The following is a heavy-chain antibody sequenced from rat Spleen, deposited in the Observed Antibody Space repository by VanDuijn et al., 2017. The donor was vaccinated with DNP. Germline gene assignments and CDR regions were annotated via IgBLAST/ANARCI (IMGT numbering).Heavy chain of an antibody. Sequence: EVQLVESGGGLVQPGRSLKLSCAASGFTFSSFPMAWVRQAPTKGLEWVATISTSGGSTYYRDSVKGRFTISRDNAKSSLYLQMNSLKSEDTATYYCGKNTGYYFDHWGQGVMVTVSS. D-gene: IGHD4-1*01. CDR2: ISTSGGST. CDR1: GFTFSSFP. J-gene: IGHJ2*01. V-gene: IGHV5-46*01. CDR3: GKNTGYYFDH.